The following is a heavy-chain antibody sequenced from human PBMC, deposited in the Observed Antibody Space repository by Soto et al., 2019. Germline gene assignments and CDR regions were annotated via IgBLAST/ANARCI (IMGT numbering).Heavy chain of an antibody. D-gene: IGHD3-10*01. CDR2: IYHSGST. Sequence: KASETLSLTCAVSGYSISSGYYWGWIRQPPGKGLEWIGSIYHSGSTYYNPSLKSRVTISVDTSKNQFSLKLSSVTAADTAVYYCARDRGGTNYFDYWGQGTLVTVSS. V-gene: IGHV4-38-2*02. CDR3: ARDRGGTNYFDY. J-gene: IGHJ4*02. CDR1: GYSISSGYY.